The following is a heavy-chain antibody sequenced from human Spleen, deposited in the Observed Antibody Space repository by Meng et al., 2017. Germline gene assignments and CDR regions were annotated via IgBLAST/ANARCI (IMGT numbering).Heavy chain of an antibody. CDR1: GYTFTSHF. CDR2: INPSGTST. V-gene: IGHV1-46*01. D-gene: IGHD1-7*01. CDR3: ARVELGGATAGTGPYFDY. J-gene: IGHJ4*02. Sequence: ASVKVSCKASGYTFTSHFMHWVRQTPEEGLKWMGIINPSGTSTKYAPKFQGRITLTSDPSTSTVYMELSSLRSEDTAVYYCARVELGGATAGTGPYFDYWGQGTLVTVSS.